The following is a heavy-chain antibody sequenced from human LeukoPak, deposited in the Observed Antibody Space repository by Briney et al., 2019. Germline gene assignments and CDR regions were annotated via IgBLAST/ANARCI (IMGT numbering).Heavy chain of an antibody. Sequence: GGSLRLSCAASGFTLSTYAMSWVRQTPGKGLEWVAATSSSDAGTYHADSVRGRFTISRDNSKNTLYLQMNSLRAEDAAVYFCAKAPVTSCRGAYSYPFDSWGQGTLVTVSS. J-gene: IGHJ4*02. CDR3: AKAPVTSCRGAYSYPFDS. CDR2: TSSSDAGT. D-gene: IGHD3-22*01. CDR1: GFTLSTYA. V-gene: IGHV3-23*01.